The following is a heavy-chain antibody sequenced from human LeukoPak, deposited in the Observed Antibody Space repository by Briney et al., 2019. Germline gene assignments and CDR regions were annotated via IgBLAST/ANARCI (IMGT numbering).Heavy chain of an antibody. CDR2: INPSGGST. J-gene: IGHJ3*02. Sequence: GASVKVSCKASGYTFTSYYMHWVRQAPGQGLEWMGIINPSGGSTSYAQKFQGRVTMTRDTPTSTVYMELSSLRSEDTAVYYCAREGNSWGGERVHFDIWGQGTMVTVSS. V-gene: IGHV1-46*01. D-gene: IGHD2/OR15-2a*01. CDR3: AREGNSWGGERVHFDI. CDR1: GYTFTSYY.